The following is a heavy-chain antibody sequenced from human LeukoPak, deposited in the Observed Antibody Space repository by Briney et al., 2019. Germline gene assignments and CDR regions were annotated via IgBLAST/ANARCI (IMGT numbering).Heavy chain of an antibody. V-gene: IGHV1-2*02. CDR2: INPNGGGT. CDR1: GYTFTGYY. D-gene: IGHD2-21*02. J-gene: IGHJ4*02. Sequence: ASVKVSCKASGYTFTGYYMHWVRQAPGQGLEWMGWINPNGGGTNYAQKFQGRVTMTRDTSISTAYMELSRLRSDNTAVYYCARAYCGGDCYAFGYWGQGTLVTVSS. CDR3: ARAYCGGDCYAFGY.